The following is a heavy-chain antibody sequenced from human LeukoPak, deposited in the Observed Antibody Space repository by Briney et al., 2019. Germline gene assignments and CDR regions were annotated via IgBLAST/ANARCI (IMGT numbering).Heavy chain of an antibody. CDR2: IYYSGST. D-gene: IGHD2-15*01. CDR3: ASGYCSGGSCYPFDY. V-gene: IGHV4-30-4*01. Sequence: SETLSLTCTVSGGSISSGDYYWSWIRQPPGKGLEWIGYIYYSGSTYYNPSLKSRVTISVDTSKNQFSLKLSSVTAADTAVYYCASGYCSGGSCYPFDYWGQGTLVTVSS. J-gene: IGHJ4*02. CDR1: GGSISSGDYY.